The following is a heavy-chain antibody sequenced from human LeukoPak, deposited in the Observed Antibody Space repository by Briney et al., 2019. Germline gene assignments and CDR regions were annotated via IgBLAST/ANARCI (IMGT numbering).Heavy chain of an antibody. CDR2: IIPIFGTA. J-gene: IGHJ5*02. Sequence: SVKVSCKASGGTFSSYSISWVRQAPGQGLEWMGGIIPIFGTANYAQKFQGRVTITTDESTSTAYMELSSLGSEDTAVYYCARSIVVVPAAIGWFDPWGQGTLVTVSS. CDR1: GGTFSSYS. CDR3: ARSIVVVPAAIGWFDP. V-gene: IGHV1-69*05. D-gene: IGHD2-2*02.